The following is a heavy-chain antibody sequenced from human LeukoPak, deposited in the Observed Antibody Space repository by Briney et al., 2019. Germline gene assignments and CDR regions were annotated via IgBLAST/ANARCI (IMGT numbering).Heavy chain of an antibody. CDR1: GYTFTNYY. D-gene: IGHD1-26*01. J-gene: IGHJ3*02. CDR2: INPSGGRT. V-gene: IGHV1-46*01. CDR3: ARVLSGSYGGAFDI. Sequence: ASVKVSCKASGYTFTNYYIHWVRQAPGQGLEWMGIINPSGGRTSYAQKFQGRVTMTRDMSTSTVYMELSSLRSEDTAVYYCARVLSGSYGGAFDIWGQGTMVTVSS.